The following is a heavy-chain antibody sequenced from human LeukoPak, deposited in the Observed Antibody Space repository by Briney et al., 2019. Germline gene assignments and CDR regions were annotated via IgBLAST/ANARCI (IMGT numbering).Heavy chain of an antibody. CDR2: ISASGSYI. D-gene: IGHD1-1*01. J-gene: IGHJ4*02. V-gene: IGHV3-21*01. CDR3: ARDSPRTTASDY. CDR1: GFTFDTYR. Sequence: GGSLRLSCAASGFTFDTYRMNWVRQAPGKGLEWVSSISASGSYIYYADSLKGRFTISRDNTKNSLFLQMNSLRAEDAAVYYCARDSPRTTASDYWGQGTLVTVSS.